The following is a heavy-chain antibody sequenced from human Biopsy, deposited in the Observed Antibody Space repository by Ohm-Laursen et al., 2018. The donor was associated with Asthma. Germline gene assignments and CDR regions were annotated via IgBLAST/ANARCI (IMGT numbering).Heavy chain of an antibody. CDR2: ISSDGSNK. Sequence: SLRLSCAASGFTFSSFGMHWVRQTPGKGLEWVAVISSDGSNKYYADSVKGRFTISRDNSKNTVYLQMNSLSAEDSAVYYCARVEGVVEPTTRLGGMDVWGQGTTVTVSS. V-gene: IGHV3-30*03. CDR3: ARVEGVVEPTTRLGGMDV. J-gene: IGHJ6*02. CDR1: GFTFSSFG. D-gene: IGHD2-15*01.